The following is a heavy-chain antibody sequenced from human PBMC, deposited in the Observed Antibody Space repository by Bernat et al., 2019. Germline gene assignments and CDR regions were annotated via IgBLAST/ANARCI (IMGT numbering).Heavy chain of an antibody. J-gene: IGHJ5*02. D-gene: IGHD6-19*01. CDR2: IYYSGST. V-gene: IGHV4-59*01. Sequence: QVQLQESGPGLVKPSETLSLTCTVSGGSISSYYWSWIRQPPGKGLEWIGYIYYSGSTNYNPSLKSRVTISVDTSKNQFSLKLSSVTAADTAVYYCARGYSSGWYGVWFDPWGQGTLVTVSS. CDR3: ARGYSSGWYGVWFDP. CDR1: GGSISSYY.